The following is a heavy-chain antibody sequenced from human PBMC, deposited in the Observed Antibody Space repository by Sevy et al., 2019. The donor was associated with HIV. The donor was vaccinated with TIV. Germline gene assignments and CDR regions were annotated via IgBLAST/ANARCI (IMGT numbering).Heavy chain of an antibody. V-gene: IGHV3-30-3*01. CDR3: ARGLMQRIFSPTDY. CDR2: ISYDGSNK. CDR1: GFTFSSYA. Sequence: GGCLRLSCAASGFTFSSYAMHWVRQAPGKGLEWVAVISYDGSNKYYADSVKGRFTISRDNSKNTLYLQMNSLRAEDTAVYYCARGLMQRIFSPTDYWGQGTLVTVSS. J-gene: IGHJ4*02. D-gene: IGHD3-9*01.